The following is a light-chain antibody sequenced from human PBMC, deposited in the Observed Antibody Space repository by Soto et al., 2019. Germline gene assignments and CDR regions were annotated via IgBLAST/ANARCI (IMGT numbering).Light chain of an antibody. Sequence: EIVMTQSPGTLSVSPGERATLSCRASQSIGNNLAWYQQRPGQAPRLLIYDASSRATGIPARFTGSGSGTDFILTISSLHSEDFAVYYCQQHNNWPPVTFGRGTKVEI. CDR1: QSIGNN. CDR3: QQHNNWPPVT. CDR2: DAS. V-gene: IGKV3-15*01. J-gene: IGKJ2*01.